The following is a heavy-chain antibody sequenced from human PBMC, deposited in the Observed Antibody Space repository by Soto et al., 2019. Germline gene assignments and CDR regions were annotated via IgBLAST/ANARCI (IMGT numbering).Heavy chain of an antibody. CDR2: VSAYNGNT. CDR3: ARAHNATTARPHFQR. CDR1: GYTFTSYG. Sequence: ASVKVSCKASGYTFTSYGISWVRQAPGQGLEWMGWVSAYNGNTNYAQKLQGRVTMTTDTSTSTAYMELRSLRSDDTAVYYCARAHNATTARPHFQRWGQGTLVTVSS. D-gene: IGHD6-6*01. J-gene: IGHJ1*01. V-gene: IGHV1-18*01.